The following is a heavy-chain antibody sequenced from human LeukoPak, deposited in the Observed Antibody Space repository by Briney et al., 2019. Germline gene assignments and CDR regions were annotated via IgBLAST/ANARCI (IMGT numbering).Heavy chain of an antibody. CDR1: GGSICSYY. D-gene: IGHD6-13*01. CDR2: IYTSGST. J-gene: IGHJ3*02. Sequence: PSETLSLTCTVSGGSICSYYWSWIRQPAGKGLEWIGRIYTSGSTDYNPSLKSRVTMSVDTSKNQFSLKLTSVTAADTAVYYCARGIAAASERALDIWGQGTTVTVSS. V-gene: IGHV4-4*07. CDR3: ARGIAAASERALDI.